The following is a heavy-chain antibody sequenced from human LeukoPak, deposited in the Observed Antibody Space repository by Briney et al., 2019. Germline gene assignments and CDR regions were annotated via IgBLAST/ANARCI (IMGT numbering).Heavy chain of an antibody. CDR2: INNDGSST. CDR3: VRDLGGRSGH. J-gene: IGHJ4*02. Sequence: GGSLRLSCAASGFTFSSYWMHWVRQAPGKGLVWVSRINNDGSSTSYADSVKGRFTISRDNVKNTLYMEMNSLRAEDTAVYYCVRDLGGRSGHWGQGTLVTVSS. CDR1: GFTFSSYW. V-gene: IGHV3-74*01. D-gene: IGHD1-26*01.